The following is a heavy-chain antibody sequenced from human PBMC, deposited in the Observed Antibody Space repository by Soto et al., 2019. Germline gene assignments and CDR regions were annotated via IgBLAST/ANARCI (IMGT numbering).Heavy chain of an antibody. CDR1: GYTFTAYD. J-gene: IGHJ6*02. D-gene: IGHD3-10*01. CDR3: ARAGAAPYYYYGLDV. V-gene: IGHV1-18*01. Sequence: ASVKVSCKXSGYTFTAYDIYWVRQAPGQGLEWMGWIRAYNGDTNYAQKFQTRVTMTTDKSTDTAYMDLRSLTSDDTAIYYCARAGAAPYYYYGLDVWGQGTTVTVSS. CDR2: IRAYNGDT.